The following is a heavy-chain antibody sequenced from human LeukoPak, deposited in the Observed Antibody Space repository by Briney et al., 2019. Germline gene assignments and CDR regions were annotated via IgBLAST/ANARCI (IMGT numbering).Heavy chain of an antibody. Sequence: GGSLRLSCAASGFTFSDYYMSWIRQAPGKGLEWVSYISSSGSTIYYADSVKGRFTISRDNAKNSLYLQMNSLRAEDTAVYYCARDRYPGDYYYYYMDVWGKGTTVTVS. D-gene: IGHD3-9*01. CDR3: ARDRYPGDYYYYYMDV. CDR1: GFTFSDYY. CDR2: ISSSGSTI. V-gene: IGHV3-11*04. J-gene: IGHJ6*03.